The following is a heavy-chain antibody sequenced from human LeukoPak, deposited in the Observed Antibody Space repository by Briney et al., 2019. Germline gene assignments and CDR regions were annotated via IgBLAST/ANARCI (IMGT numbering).Heavy chain of an antibody. V-gene: IGHV3-23*01. J-gene: IGHJ5*02. Sequence: GGSLRPSCAASGFTFSSYGMSWVRQAPGKGLEWVSAISGSGGSTYYADSVKGRFTISRDNSKNTLYLQMNSLRAEDTAVYYCARDSSLLWFGEEFDPWGQGTLVTVSS. D-gene: IGHD3-10*01. CDR1: GFTFSSYG. CDR3: ARDSSLLWFGEEFDP. CDR2: ISGSGGST.